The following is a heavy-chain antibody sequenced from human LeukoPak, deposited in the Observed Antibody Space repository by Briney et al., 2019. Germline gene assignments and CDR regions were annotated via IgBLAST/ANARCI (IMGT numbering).Heavy chain of an antibody. Sequence: PGGSLRLSCAASGFTFSSYGMHWVRQAPGKGLEWVAVIWYDGSNKYYADSVKGRFTISRDNSKNTLYLQMNSLRAEDTAVYYCARGAYGDYAFGTWGQGTMVTVSS. V-gene: IGHV3-33*01. D-gene: IGHD4-17*01. J-gene: IGHJ3*02. CDR3: ARGAYGDYAFGT. CDR1: GFTFSSYG. CDR2: IWYDGSNK.